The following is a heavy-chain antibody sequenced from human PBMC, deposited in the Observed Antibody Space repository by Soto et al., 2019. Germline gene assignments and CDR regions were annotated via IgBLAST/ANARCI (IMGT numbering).Heavy chain of an antibody. Sequence: GGSLRLSCAASGFTFSTYAMSWVRHVPGKGLGWVSTIGGSGGGTYYADSVKGRFTIFRDNSMNTLYLQMASLRPEDTAVYYCAKVNSGVYYGSLAYWAQGTLVTVSS. CDR2: IGGSGGGT. CDR3: AKVNSGVYYGSLAY. D-gene: IGHD1-26*01. V-gene: IGHV3-23*01. J-gene: IGHJ4*02. CDR1: GFTFSTYA.